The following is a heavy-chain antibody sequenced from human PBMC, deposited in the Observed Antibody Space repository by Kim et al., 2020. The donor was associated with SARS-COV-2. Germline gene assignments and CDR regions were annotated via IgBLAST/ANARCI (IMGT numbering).Heavy chain of an antibody. V-gene: IGHV3-11*06. Sequence: VEGRFTIARDDAKNSLYLQMNSLRAEDTAVYYCARDSPTPMVRGVILLDYWGQGTLVTVSS. D-gene: IGHD3-10*01. CDR3: ARDSPTPMVRGVILLDY. J-gene: IGHJ4*02.